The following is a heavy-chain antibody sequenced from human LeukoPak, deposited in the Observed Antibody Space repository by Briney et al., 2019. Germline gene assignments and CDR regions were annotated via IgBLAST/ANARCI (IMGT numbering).Heavy chain of an antibody. CDR3: ARAIDVRSDPILLLWFGETSFDP. D-gene: IGHD3-10*01. Sequence: SVKVSCKASGGTFNTYAIIWVRQAPGQGLEWMGGVIPLFATPHSAQKFRDRITFTADESTSTAYMELSSLRSEDTAVYYCARAIDVRSDPILLLWFGETSFDPWGQGTLVTVSS. J-gene: IGHJ5*02. V-gene: IGHV1-69*01. CDR2: VIPLFATP. CDR1: GGTFNTYA.